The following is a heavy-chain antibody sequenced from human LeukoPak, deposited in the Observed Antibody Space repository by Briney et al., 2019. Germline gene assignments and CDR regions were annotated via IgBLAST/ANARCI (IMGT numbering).Heavy chain of an antibody. CDR2: IYYSGST. D-gene: IGHD5-18*01. V-gene: IGHV4-59*01. Sequence: PSETLSLTCTVSGGSISSYYWSWIRQPAGKGLEWIGYIYYSGSTNYNPSLKSRVTISVDTSKNQFSLKLSSVTAADTAVYYCAREARRVDTAMVINGQSDFDYWGQGTLVTVSS. J-gene: IGHJ4*02. CDR1: GGSISSYY. CDR3: AREARRVDTAMVINGQSDFDY.